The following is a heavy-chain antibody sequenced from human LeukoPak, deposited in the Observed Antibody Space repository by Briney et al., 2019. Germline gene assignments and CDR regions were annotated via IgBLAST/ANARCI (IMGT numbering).Heavy chain of an antibody. V-gene: IGHV3-13*01. CDR3: VRAGYSSGWYRFDY. J-gene: IGHJ4*02. D-gene: IGHD6-19*01. Sequence: GGSLRLSCVASGFTFINYDTHWVRQATGQGLEWVSSIGPTGEAYSPGSVKGRLTISRENARNSLHLQMNSLKVEDTAVYYCVRAGYSSGWYRFDYWGQGILVTVSS. CDR2: IGPTGEA. CDR1: GFTFINYD.